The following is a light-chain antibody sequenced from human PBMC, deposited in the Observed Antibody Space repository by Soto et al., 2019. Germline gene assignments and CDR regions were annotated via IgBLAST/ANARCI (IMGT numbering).Light chain of an antibody. CDR2: DAS. V-gene: IGKV3-11*01. CDR3: QQRSNWLT. J-gene: IGKJ4*01. CDR1: QSVSSY. Sequence: EIVLTQSPATLSLSPGERATLSCRASQSVSSYFAWYQQKPGQAPRLLIYDASSRATGIPARFSGSGSGTDFTLTISSLEPEDFAVYYCQQRSNWLTFGGGTKVEI.